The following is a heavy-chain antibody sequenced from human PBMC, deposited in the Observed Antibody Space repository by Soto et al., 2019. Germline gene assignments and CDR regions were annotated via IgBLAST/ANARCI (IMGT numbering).Heavy chain of an antibody. D-gene: IGHD2-2*01. CDR2: INAGNGNT. J-gene: IGHJ4*02. Sequence: ASVKVSCKASGYTFPSYAMHWVRQAPGPRLEWMGWINAGNGNTKYSQKFQGRVTITRDTSASTAYMELSSLRSEDTAVYYCARDKGYCSSTSCYAEYYFDYWGQGTLVTVSS. CDR3: ARDKGYCSSTSCYAEYYFDY. CDR1: GYTFPSYA. V-gene: IGHV1-3*01.